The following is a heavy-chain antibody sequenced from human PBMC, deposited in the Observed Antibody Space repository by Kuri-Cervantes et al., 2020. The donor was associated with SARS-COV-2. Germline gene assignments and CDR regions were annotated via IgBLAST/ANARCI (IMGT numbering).Heavy chain of an antibody. CDR2: IIPMYDAT. V-gene: IGHV1-69*13. Sequence: SVKVSCKASGGTFTNYAITWLRQAPGQGFERMGRIIPMYDATDFAQKFQGRVTINADESTRTAYMELSSLSSEDTAVYYCARVDSTLVMSFDYYYFDCWGQGTLVTVSS. D-gene: IGHD5-12*01. J-gene: IGHJ4*02. CDR1: GGTFTNYA. CDR3: ARVDSTLVMSFDYYYFDC.